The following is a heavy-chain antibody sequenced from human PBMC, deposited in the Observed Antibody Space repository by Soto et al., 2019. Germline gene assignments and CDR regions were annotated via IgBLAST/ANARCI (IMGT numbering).Heavy chain of an antibody. V-gene: IGHV3-23*01. J-gene: IGHJ6*02. CDR1: GFTFSSYA. D-gene: IGHD5-18*01. CDR2: ISGSGGST. CDR3: AKGLRSRIIQPLYGMDV. Sequence: EVQLLESGGGLVQPGGSLRLSCAASGFTFSSYAMSWVRQAPGKGLEWVSAISGSGGSTYYADSVKGRFTISRDNSKNTLYLKMNSLRAEDTAVYYCAKGLRSRIIQPLYGMDVWGQGTTVTVSS.